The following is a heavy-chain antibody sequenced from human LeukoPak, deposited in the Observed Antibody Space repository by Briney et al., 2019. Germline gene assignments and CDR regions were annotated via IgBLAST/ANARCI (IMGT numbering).Heavy chain of an antibody. CDR3: ARSSSSGYSYGDY. CDR2: IYPGDSDT. D-gene: IGHD5-18*01. V-gene: IGHV5-51*01. CDR1: GYSFTSYW. Sequence: GESLKISCKGSGYSFTSYWISWVRQMPGKGLEWLGIIYPGDSDTRYSPSFQGQVTISADKSISTAYPQWSSLKASDTAMYYCARSSSSGYSYGDYWGQGTLVSVSS. J-gene: IGHJ4*02.